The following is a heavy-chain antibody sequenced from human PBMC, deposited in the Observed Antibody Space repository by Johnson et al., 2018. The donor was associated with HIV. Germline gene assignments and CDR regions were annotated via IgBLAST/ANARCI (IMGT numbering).Heavy chain of an antibody. CDR2: IRYDGSTK. Sequence: QVQLVESGGGVVQPGGSLRLSCAASGFTFSTYGMHWVRQAPGKGLEWMAFIRYDGSTKYYADSVKGRFTISRDNSKNTLYLQMKSLRTEDTAVDYCAKGGYYVDAFDIWGQGTMVTVSS. J-gene: IGHJ3*02. V-gene: IGHV3-30*02. CDR3: AKGGYYVDAFDI. D-gene: IGHD1-26*01. CDR1: GFTFSTYG.